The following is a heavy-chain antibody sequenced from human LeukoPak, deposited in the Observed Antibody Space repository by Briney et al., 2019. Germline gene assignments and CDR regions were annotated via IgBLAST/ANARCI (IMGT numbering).Heavy chain of an antibody. V-gene: IGHV3-23*01. CDR2: ISGSGGST. CDR3: AKFVEGVWFGELDDAFDI. D-gene: IGHD3-10*01. Sequence: PGGSLRLSCAASGFTVSSNYKSWVRQAPGKGLEWVSAISGSGGSTYYADSVKGRFTISRDNSKNTLYLQMNSLRAEDTAVYYCAKFVEGVWFGELDDAFDIWGQGTMVTVSP. J-gene: IGHJ3*02. CDR1: GFTVSSNY.